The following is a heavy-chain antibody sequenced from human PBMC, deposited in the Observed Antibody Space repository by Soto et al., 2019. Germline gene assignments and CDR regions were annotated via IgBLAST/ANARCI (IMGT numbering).Heavy chain of an antibody. J-gene: IGHJ4*02. CDR1: GYTLTELS. CDR2: FDPEDGET. V-gene: IGHV1-24*01. D-gene: IGHD2-2*01. Sequence: GASVKVSCTVSGYTLTELSMHWVRQAPGKGLEWMGGFDPEDGETIYAQKFQGRVTMTEDTSTDTAYMELSSLRSEDTAVYYCATFFTPFPNASRPYWGQGTLVTVSS. CDR3: ATFFTPFPNASRPY.